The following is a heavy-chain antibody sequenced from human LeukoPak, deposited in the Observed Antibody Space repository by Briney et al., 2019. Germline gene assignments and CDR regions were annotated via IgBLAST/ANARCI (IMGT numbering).Heavy chain of an antibody. D-gene: IGHD2-2*01. Sequence: SQTLSLTCTVSGGSLSSGDYFWSWIRQPPGKGLEWIGYIYYSGSTYYNPSLKSRVTISVDTSKNQFSLKLSSVTAADTAVYYCARDMCSSTSCYDAFDIWGQGTMVTVSS. CDR2: IYYSGST. CDR3: ARDMCSSTSCYDAFDI. V-gene: IGHV4-30-4*08. CDR1: GGSLSSGDYF. J-gene: IGHJ3*02.